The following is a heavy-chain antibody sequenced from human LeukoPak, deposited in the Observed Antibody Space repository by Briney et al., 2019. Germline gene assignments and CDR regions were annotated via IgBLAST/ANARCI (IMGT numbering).Heavy chain of an antibody. Sequence: GGSLRLSCTASGFSLSAHPMSWVRQGPGKSLEWVSVISGSGQTTYYADSVKGRFTVSKDNSKNTVYPQMSSLRADDTAVYYCAKEKDYRVFDHWGQGTLVTVSS. D-gene: IGHD4-11*01. J-gene: IGHJ4*02. CDR3: AKEKDYRVFDH. CDR2: ISGSGQTT. V-gene: IGHV3-23*01. CDR1: GFSLSAHP.